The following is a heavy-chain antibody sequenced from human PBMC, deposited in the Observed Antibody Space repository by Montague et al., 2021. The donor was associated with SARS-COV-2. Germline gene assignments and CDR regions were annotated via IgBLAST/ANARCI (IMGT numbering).Heavy chain of an antibody. V-gene: IGHV4-34*01. CDR2: IYHSGST. CDR3: ARGRGTALFRRIYFGMDV. CDR1: GGSFSGYY. J-gene: IGHJ6*02. D-gene: IGHD1-1*01. Sequence: SETLSLTCTVYGGSFSGYYWSWNCMPPATGLDLKWVIYHSGSTXXXALXXXLXTSSVDTSKNQFSLKLSSVTAADTAVYYCARGRGTALFRRIYFGMDVWGQGTTVTVSS.